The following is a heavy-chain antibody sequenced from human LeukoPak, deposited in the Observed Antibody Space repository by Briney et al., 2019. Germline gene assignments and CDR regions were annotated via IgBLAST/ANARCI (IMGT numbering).Heavy chain of an antibody. Sequence: GRSLRLSCAASGFTFSSYGMHWVRQAPGKGLEWVAVISYDGSNKYYADSVKGRFTISRDNSKNTLYLQMNSLRAEDTAVYYCARALYDGSGYYSHFDYWGQGTLVTVSS. CDR2: ISYDGSNK. D-gene: IGHD3-22*01. CDR1: GFTFSSYG. V-gene: IGHV3-30*03. CDR3: ARALYDGSGYYSHFDY. J-gene: IGHJ4*02.